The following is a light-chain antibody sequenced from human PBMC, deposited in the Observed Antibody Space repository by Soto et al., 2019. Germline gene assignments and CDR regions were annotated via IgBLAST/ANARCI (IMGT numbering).Light chain of an antibody. CDR3: RSYTSSDTPYV. J-gene: IGLJ1*01. Sequence: QSALTQPASVSGSPGQSITISCTGTSSDIGDYKYVSWYQQHPNKAPKLIIFVNSNRPSGISARFSAYKSGNTASLTISGPQAEDEADYYCRSYTSSDTPYVFGTGTKLTVL. CDR2: VNS. CDR1: SSDIGDYKY. V-gene: IGLV2-14*01.